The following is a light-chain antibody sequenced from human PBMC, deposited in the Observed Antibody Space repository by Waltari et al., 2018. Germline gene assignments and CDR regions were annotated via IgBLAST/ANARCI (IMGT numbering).Light chain of an antibody. CDR2: KSS. CDR1: QSIRSW. V-gene: IGKV1-5*03. J-gene: IGKJ1*01. CDR3: LQYNSSPWT. Sequence: DIQMTQSPSSLSASVGDTVTITCRASQSIRSWLAWYQQKPGKAPKVLIYKSSSFQSGVPSRFSGSGSGTDFALTISSLQPDDFATYYCLQYNSSPWTFGQGTKVEI.